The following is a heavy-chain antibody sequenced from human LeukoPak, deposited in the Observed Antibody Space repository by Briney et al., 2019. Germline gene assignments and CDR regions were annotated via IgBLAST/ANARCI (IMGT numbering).Heavy chain of an antibody. Sequence: SETLSLTCAVSGASLSTGGHSWTWVRQPPGKGLEWIGYIYPSGNAYYNPSLKSRLTLLVDTSSNQFSLTVVSVTAADTAVYYCARIPVTGRFFDSWGQGTLVTVSP. J-gene: IGHJ4*02. D-gene: IGHD6-19*01. CDR3: ARIPVTGRFFDS. CDR1: GASLSTGGHS. V-gene: IGHV4-30-2*01. CDR2: IYPSGNA.